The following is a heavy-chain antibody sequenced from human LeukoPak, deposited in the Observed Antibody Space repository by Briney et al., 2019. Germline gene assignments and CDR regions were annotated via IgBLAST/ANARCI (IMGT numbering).Heavy chain of an antibody. CDR2: ISAYNGNT. D-gene: IGHD3-22*01. V-gene: IGHV1-18*01. CDR1: GYTFTSYG. CDR3: ARDRRNYYDSSGYYFQH. Sequence: ASVKVSCKASGYTFTSYGISWVRQAPGQGLEWMGWISAYNGNTNYAQKLQGRVTMATDTSTSTAYMELSRLRSDDTAVYYCARDRRNYYDSSGYYFQHWGQGTLVTVSS. J-gene: IGHJ1*01.